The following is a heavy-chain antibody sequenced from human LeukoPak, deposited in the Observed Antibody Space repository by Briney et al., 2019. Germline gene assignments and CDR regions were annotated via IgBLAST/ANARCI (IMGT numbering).Heavy chain of an antibody. CDR1: GFAVSSNY. CDR2: MFGGGST. J-gene: IGHJ3*01. V-gene: IGHV3-66*02. Sequence: GGSLRLSCEASGFAVSSNYMIWVRQAPGKGLEWVSGMFGGGSTYYADFVEGRFSISRDTSKNTVYLQMNSLRPEDTAVYHCARSESCSPRRAFDFWGLGTWVTVSS. CDR3: ARSESCSPRRAFDF. D-gene: IGHD3-10*02.